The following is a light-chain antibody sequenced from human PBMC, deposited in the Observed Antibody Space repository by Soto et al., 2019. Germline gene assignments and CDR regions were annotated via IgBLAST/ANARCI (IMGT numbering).Light chain of an antibody. CDR2: RNT. CDR3: EAWDDRLIAHV. Sequence: QSVLTQPPSASGTPGQTVTISCSGSRSNIGNNYVCWYQQLPGAAPKLLIYRNTQRPSGVPDRFSGSKSGTAASLAISGLRSEDEAYYFCEAWDDRLIAHVFGTGTKLAVL. CDR1: RSNIGNNY. J-gene: IGLJ1*01. V-gene: IGLV1-47*01.